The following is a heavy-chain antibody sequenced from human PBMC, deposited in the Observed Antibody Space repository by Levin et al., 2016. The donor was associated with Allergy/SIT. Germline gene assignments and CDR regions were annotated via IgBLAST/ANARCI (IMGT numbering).Heavy chain of an antibody. D-gene: IGHD3-22*01. V-gene: IGHV5-10-1*01. CDR1: GYSFTSYW. Sequence: GESLKISCKGSGYSFTSYWISWVRQMPGKGLEWMGRIDPSDSYTNYSPSFQGHVTISADKSISTAYLQWSSLKASDTAMYYCARHRGRYYYDSSGYYVADAFDIWGQGTMVTVSS. CDR3: ARHRGRYYYDSSGYYVADAFDI. J-gene: IGHJ3*02. CDR2: IDPSDSYT.